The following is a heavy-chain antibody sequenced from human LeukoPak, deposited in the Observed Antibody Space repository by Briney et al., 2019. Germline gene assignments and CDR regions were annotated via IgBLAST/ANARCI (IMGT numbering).Heavy chain of an antibody. V-gene: IGHV4-59*01. CDR1: GGSISSYY. J-gene: IGHJ3*02. CDR3: ARGVLLWFGELYAFDI. CDR2: IYYSGST. Sequence: SQTLSLTCTVSGGSISSYYWSWIRQPPGKGLEWIGYIYYSGSTNYNPSLKSRVTISVDTSKNQFSLKLSSVTAADTAVYYCARGVLLWFGELYAFDIWGQGTMVTVSS. D-gene: IGHD3-10*01.